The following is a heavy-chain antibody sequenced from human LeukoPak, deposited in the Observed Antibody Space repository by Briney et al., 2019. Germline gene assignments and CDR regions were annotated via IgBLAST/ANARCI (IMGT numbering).Heavy chain of an antibody. CDR3: ARSRQIQLWLEFDY. CDR2: ISGSGGST. D-gene: IGHD5-18*01. J-gene: IGHJ4*02. CDR1: GFTFSSYA. V-gene: IGHV3-23*01. Sequence: GGSLRLSCAASGFTFSSYAMSWVRQAPGKGLEWVSAISGSGGSTYYADSVKGRFTISRDNSKHTLYLQMNSLRAEDTAVYYCARSRQIQLWLEFDYWGQGTLVTVSS.